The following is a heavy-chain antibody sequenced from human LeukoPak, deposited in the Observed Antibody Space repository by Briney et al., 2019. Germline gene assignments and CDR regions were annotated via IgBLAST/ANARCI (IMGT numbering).Heavy chain of an antibody. CDR2: ISSSSSYI. Sequence: SGGSLRLSCAASGFTFSSYSMNWVRQAPGKGLEWVSSISSSSSYIYYADSVKGRFTISRDNAKNSLYLQMNSLRAEDTALYYCAKDLGGRYYDYFDYWGQGTLVTVSS. D-gene: IGHD1-26*01. CDR1: GFTFSSYS. J-gene: IGHJ4*02. CDR3: AKDLGGRYYDYFDY. V-gene: IGHV3-21*04.